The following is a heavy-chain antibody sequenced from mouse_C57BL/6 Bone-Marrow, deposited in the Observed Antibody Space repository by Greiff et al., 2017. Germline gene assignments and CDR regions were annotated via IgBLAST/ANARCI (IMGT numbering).Heavy chain of an antibody. CDR3: ARDPLVYDGSSHGYFDV. D-gene: IGHD1-1*01. CDR1: GFTFTDYY. V-gene: IGHV7-3*01. Sequence: EVKLVESGGGLVQPGGSLSLSCAASGFTFTDYYMSWVRQPPGKALEWLGFIRNKANGYTTEYSASVKGRFTISRDNSQAILYLQMNALGAEDSATYYGARDPLVYDGSSHGYFDVWGTGTTVTVSS. CDR2: IRNKANGYTT. J-gene: IGHJ1*03.